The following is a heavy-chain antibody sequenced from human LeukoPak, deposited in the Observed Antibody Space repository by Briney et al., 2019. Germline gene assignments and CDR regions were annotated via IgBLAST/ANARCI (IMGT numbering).Heavy chain of an antibody. D-gene: IGHD1-14*01. V-gene: IGHV4-31*03. J-gene: IGHJ3*02. CDR1: GGSISSGGYY. CDR2: IYYSGST. CDR3: ARDGFAGPRNAFDI. Sequence: SETLSLTCTVSGGSISSGGYYWSWIRQHPGKGLEWIGYIYYSGSTYYNPSLKSRVTISVDRSKNQFSLKLSSVTAADTAVYYCARDGFAGPRNAFDIWGQGTMVTVSS.